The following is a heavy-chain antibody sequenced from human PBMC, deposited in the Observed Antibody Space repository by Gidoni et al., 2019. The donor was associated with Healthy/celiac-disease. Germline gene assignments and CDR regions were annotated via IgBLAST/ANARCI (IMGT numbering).Heavy chain of an antibody. CDR3: ARDREDGFYGMDV. Sequence: QVQLQESGPGLVKPSQTLSLTCTFSAGSISSGSYYCSWIRQPAGKGLEWIGRIYTSGSTNYNPSLKSRVTISVDTSKNQFSLKLSSVTAADTAVYYWARDREDGFYGMDVWGQGTTVTVSS. CDR2: IYTSGST. V-gene: IGHV4-61*02. CDR1: AGSISSGSYY. J-gene: IGHJ6*02.